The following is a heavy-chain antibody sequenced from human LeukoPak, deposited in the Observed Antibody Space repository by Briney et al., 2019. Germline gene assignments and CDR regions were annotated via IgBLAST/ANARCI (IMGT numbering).Heavy chain of an antibody. J-gene: IGHJ4*02. Sequence: SETLSLTCTVTGGSISSSSYYWGWIRQPPGKGLEWIGSIYYSGSTYYNPSLKSRVTISVDTSKNQFSLKLSSVTAADTAVNYCARRTVTVTNFDYWGQGTLVTVSS. D-gene: IGHD4-17*01. V-gene: IGHV4-39*01. CDR2: IYYSGST. CDR3: ARRTVTVTNFDY. CDR1: GGSISSSSYY.